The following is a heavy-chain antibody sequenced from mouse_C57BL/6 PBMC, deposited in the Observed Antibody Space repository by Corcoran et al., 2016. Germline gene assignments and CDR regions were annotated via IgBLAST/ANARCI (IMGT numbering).Heavy chain of an antibody. Sequence: QIQLVQSGPELKKPGETVKISCKASGYTFTTYGMSWVKQAPGKGLKWMGWINTYSGVPTYADDFKGRFAFSLETSASTAYLQINNLKNEDTATYVCARTDGSSYWYFDVGGTGTTVTVSS. J-gene: IGHJ1*03. CDR3: ARTDGSSYWYFDV. D-gene: IGHD1-1*01. V-gene: IGHV9-3*01. CDR1: GYTFTTYG. CDR2: INTYSGVP.